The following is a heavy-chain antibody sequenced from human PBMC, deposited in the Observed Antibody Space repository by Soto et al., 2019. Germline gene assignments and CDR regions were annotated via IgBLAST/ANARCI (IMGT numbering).Heavy chain of an antibody. CDR3: ARVRFGEWGYAMDV. Sequence: QVQLVESGGGLVKPGGSLRLSCSVSGLTFSDCSMNWIRRAPGKGLEWVSYISSSGSSINYAGSVKGRFTISRDNAKNSLYLQMNSLRAEDTAMYYCARVRFGEWGYAMDVWGQGTTVIVSS. J-gene: IGHJ6*02. D-gene: IGHD3-10*01. V-gene: IGHV3-11*01. CDR2: ISSSGSSI. CDR1: GLTFSDCS.